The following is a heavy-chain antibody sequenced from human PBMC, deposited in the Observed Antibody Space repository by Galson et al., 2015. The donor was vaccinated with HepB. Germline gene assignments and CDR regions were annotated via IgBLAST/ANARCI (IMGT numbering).Heavy chain of an antibody. V-gene: IGHV3-66*01. CDR2: IYSGGST. CDR3: ARDYDILTGPDAFGI. J-gene: IGHJ3*02. CDR1: GFTVSSNY. Sequence: SLRLSCAASGFTVSSNYMSWVRQAPGKGLEWVSVIYSGGSTYYADSVKGRFTISRDNSKNTLYLQMNSLRAEDTAVYYCARDYDILTGPDAFGIWGQGTMVTVSS. D-gene: IGHD3-9*01.